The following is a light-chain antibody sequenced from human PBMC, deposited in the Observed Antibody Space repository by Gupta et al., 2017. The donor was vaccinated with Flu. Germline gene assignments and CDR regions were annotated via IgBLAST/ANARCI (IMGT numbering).Light chain of an antibody. Sequence: DIVLPPSPATLSSSPGERATLSCRASQIVSSYLSWYQQKPGQAPRLLIDDASNRALGIPARCSGSGSGTDFTLTISSLEPEDFAVYYCQLRRNWPPDTFGQGTRLEIK. J-gene: IGKJ5*01. CDR1: QIVSSY. V-gene: IGKV3-11*01. CDR3: QLRRNWPPDT. CDR2: DAS.